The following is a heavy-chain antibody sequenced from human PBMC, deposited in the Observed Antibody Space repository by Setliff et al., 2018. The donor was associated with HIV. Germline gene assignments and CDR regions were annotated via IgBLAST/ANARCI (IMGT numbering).Heavy chain of an antibody. CDR2: INHSGST. J-gene: IGHJ5*02. D-gene: IGHD6-6*01. Sequence: SETLSLTCTVSGGSISTSNYYWSWIRQPPGKGLEWIGEINHSGSTNYNPSLKSRVTISVDTSKNQFSLKLSSVTAADTAVYYCARGGRSLAAQTWFDPWGQGTLVTVSS. CDR1: GGSISTSNYY. CDR3: ARGGRSLAAQTWFDP. V-gene: IGHV4-39*07.